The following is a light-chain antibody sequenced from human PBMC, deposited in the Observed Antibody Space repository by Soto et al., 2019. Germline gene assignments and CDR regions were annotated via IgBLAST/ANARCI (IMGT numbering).Light chain of an antibody. J-gene: IGKJ5*01. V-gene: IGKV3-20*01. CDR3: QQYGSSST. CDR1: QSVSSSY. CDR2: GAS. Sequence: EIGLTQSPGTLSLSPVERATLSCRASQSVSSSYLAWYQQKPGQAPRLLIYGASSRPTGIPDRFSGSGSGTDFTLTISRLEPEDFAVYYCQQYGSSSTFGQGTRLAI.